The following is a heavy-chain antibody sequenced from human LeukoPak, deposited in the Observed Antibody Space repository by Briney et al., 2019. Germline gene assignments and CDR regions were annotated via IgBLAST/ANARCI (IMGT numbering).Heavy chain of an antibody. CDR3: GRGELLWFGELQD. CDR2: ISYDGSNK. J-gene: IGHJ4*01. D-gene: IGHD3-10*01. CDR1: GFTFSSYA. V-gene: IGHV3-30-3*01. Sequence: GRSLRLSCAASGFTFSSYAMHWVRQAPGKGLEGVAVISYDGSNKYYADSVKGRFTISRDNSKNTLYLQMNSLRAEDTAVYYCGRGELLWFGELQDWXXXNLVTVSS.